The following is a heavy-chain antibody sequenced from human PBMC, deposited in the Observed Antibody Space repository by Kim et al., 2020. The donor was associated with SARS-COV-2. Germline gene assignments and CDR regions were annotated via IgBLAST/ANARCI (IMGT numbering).Heavy chain of an antibody. Sequence: GGSLRLSCAVSGFTVSSNYMSWVRQAPGKGLEWVSVIYSGGSTYYADSVKGRFTISRDNSKNTLYLQMNSLRAEDTAVYYCARDFIFGPDYYYYGMDVWGQGTTVTVSS. CDR2: IYSGGST. CDR1: GFTVSSNY. J-gene: IGHJ6*02. V-gene: IGHV3-53*01. CDR3: ARDFIFGPDYYYYGMDV. D-gene: IGHD3-16*01.